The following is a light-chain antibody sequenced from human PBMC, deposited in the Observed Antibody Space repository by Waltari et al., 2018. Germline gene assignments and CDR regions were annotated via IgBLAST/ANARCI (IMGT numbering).Light chain of an antibody. V-gene: IGKV3-11*01. CDR3: QQYNSYSA. CDR1: QSVSHY. CDR2: EAS. Sequence: EIVLTQSPATLSLSPGERATLSCMASQSVSHYLAWFQQKPGQAPRLLIYEASRRATGIPTRFSGSGSATDFTLTISSLEPEDFAVYYCQQYNSYSAFGQGTKVKSN. J-gene: IGKJ1*01.